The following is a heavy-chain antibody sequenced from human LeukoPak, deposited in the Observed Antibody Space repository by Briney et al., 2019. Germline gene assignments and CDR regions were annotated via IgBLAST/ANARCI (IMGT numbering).Heavy chain of an antibody. V-gene: IGHV5-51*01. J-gene: IGHJ4*02. CDR1: GYSFSSYW. CDR3: ARARYCSGGSCYAEY. D-gene: IGHD2-15*01. CDR2: IYPGDSDT. Sequence: GESLKISCKGSGYSFSSYWNGWVRQMPGKGLEWMGIIYPGDSDTRYSPSFQGQVTISADKSISTAYLQWSSLKASDTAMYYCARARYCSGGSCYAEYWGQGTLVTVSS.